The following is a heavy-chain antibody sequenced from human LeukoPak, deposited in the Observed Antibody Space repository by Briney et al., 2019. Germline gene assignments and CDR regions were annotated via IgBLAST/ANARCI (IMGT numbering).Heavy chain of an antibody. CDR1: GGSISSYY. D-gene: IGHD3-22*01. CDR2: IFYSGST. CDR3: ARHGSVSSGALV. V-gene: IGHV4-59*08. Sequence: SETLSLTCTVSGGSISSYYWSWLRQPPGKGLEWIGYIFYSGSTNYNPSLKSRVTISVDTSKNQFSLKLSSVTAADTAVYYCARHGSVSSGALVWGQGTLATVSS. J-gene: IGHJ4*02.